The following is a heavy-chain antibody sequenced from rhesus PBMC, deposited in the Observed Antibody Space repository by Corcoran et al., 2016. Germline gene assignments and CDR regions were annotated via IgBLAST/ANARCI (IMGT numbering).Heavy chain of an antibody. CDR3: ARDYSGSWNYVDY. CDR2: TTYMGST. J-gene: IGHJ4*01. V-gene: IGHV4-122*02. CDR1: GGSISSGSYY. D-gene: IGHD6-25*01. Sequence: QVQLQESGPGLVKPSETLSLTCAVSGGSISSGSYYWSWIRQPPGKGLEWFGDTTYMGSTSYNPSLKSRVTISSDASKNQFSLRLSSVNAADTAVDYCARDYSGSWNYVDYWGQGVLVTVSS.